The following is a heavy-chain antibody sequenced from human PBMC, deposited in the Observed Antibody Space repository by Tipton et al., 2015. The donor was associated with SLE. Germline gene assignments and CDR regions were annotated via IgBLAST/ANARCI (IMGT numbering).Heavy chain of an antibody. CDR2: ISSRATTI. Sequence: SLRISCAASGFTFSSSEMNCVRQAPGKGREWVSYISSRATTIDSADSVKGRFTISRDNAKNSFYLQMNSLRAEDTAVYYCARGTYEFWSTRGMDVWCQGTKVYVSS. J-gene: IGHJ6*02. D-gene: IGHD3-3*01. V-gene: IGHV3-48*03. CDR1: GFTFSSSE. CDR3: ARGTYEFWSTRGMDV.